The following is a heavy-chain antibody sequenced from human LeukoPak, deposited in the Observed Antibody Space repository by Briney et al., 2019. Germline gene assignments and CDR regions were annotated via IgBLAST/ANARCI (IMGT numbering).Heavy chain of an antibody. CDR1: GFTFSSYS. V-gene: IGHV3-23*01. J-gene: IGHJ4*02. CDR3: AKTSPGYSYGLLDY. D-gene: IGHD5-18*01. CDR2: ISGSGGST. Sequence: GGSLRLSCAASGFTFSSYSMSWVRQAPGKGLEWVSAISGSGGSTYYADSVKGRFTISRDNSKNTLYLRMNSLRAEDTAVYYCAKTSPGYSYGLLDYWGQGTLVTVSS.